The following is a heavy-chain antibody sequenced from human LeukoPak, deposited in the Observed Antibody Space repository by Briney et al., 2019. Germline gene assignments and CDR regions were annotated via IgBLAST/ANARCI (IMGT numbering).Heavy chain of an antibody. CDR3: ARDLSAAAGTPI. Sequence: SVKVSCKASGGTFSSYAISWVRQAPGQGLEWMGRIIPILGIANYAQKFQGRVTITADKSTSTAYMELSSLRSEDTAVYYCARDLSAAAGTPIWGQGTLVTVSS. CDR1: GGTFSSYA. CDR2: IIPILGIA. J-gene: IGHJ4*02. V-gene: IGHV1-69*04. D-gene: IGHD6-13*01.